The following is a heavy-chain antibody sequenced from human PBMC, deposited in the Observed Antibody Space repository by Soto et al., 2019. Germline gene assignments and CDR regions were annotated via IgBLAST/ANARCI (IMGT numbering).Heavy chain of an antibody. D-gene: IGHD6-19*01. Sequence: QVQLVQSGAEVKKPGASVKVSCKASGYTFTSYGISWVRQAPGQWLEWMGWISAYNGNTNYAQKLQGRVTMTTDTSTSTAYMELRSLRSDDTAVYYCARDSSGWSLYYYGMDVWGQGTTVTVSS. CDR1: GYTFTSYG. V-gene: IGHV1-18*01. CDR3: ARDSSGWSLYYYGMDV. CDR2: ISAYNGNT. J-gene: IGHJ6*02.